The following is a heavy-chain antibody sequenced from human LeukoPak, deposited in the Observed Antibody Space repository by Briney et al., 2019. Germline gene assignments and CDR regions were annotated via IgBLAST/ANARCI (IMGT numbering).Heavy chain of an antibody. CDR3: ARDLYSSRTNDAFVI. Sequence: SETLSLTCTVSSGSISTSNYYWGWVRQPPGKALEWIGNIFYSGSTYYNPSLKSRVTISVDTSKNQFSLKLSSVTAADTAVYYCARDLYSSRTNDAFVIWGQGTMVTVSS. CDR2: IFYSGST. D-gene: IGHD6-13*01. V-gene: IGHV4-39*07. J-gene: IGHJ3*02. CDR1: SGSISTSNYY.